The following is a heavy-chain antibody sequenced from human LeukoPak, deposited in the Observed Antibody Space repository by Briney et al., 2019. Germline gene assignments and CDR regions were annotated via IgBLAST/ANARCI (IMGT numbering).Heavy chain of an antibody. CDR2: ISSSSSDI. CDR1: GFTFSAFS. CDR3: ATGYTSGTRIDY. Sequence: GGSLRLSCAASGFTFSAFSMNWVRQAPGKGLEWVSAISSSSSDIYYTDSVKGRFTISRDNANNFLYLQVSSLRAEDTAAYYCATGYTSGTRIDYWGQGTLVSVSS. V-gene: IGHV3-21*01. D-gene: IGHD6-19*01. J-gene: IGHJ4*02.